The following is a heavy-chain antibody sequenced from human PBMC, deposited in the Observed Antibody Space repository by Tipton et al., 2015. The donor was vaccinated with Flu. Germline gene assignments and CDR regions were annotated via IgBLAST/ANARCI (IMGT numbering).Heavy chain of an antibody. CDR3: ARDPYRGADYYFDY. J-gene: IGHJ4*02. CDR2: ICCSGST. V-gene: IGHV4-59*01. CDR1: GGSINNYY. D-gene: IGHD3-10*01. Sequence: LRLSCTVSGGSINNYYWSWIRQPPGKGLEWIGYICCSGSTDYNPSLKSRVTMSLDTSKNQLSLKLSFVTTADTAVYYCARDPYRGADYYFDYWGQGTLVTVSS.